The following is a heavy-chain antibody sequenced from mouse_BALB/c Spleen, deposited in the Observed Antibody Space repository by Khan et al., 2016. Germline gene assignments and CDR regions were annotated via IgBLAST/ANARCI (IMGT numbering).Heavy chain of an antibody. CDR2: IRSKANTHAT. CDR3: RSVYFDY. J-gene: IGHJ2*01. V-gene: IGHV6-6*01. CDR1: GFTFSDAW. Sequence: EVKLEESGGGLVQPGGSMKLSCAASGFTFSDAWMDWVRQSPEKGLEWVAEIRSKANTHATYFTESVKGRFTISRDDSKSSVYLQMNSLRADDTGIYYCRSVYFDYWGQGTTLTVSS.